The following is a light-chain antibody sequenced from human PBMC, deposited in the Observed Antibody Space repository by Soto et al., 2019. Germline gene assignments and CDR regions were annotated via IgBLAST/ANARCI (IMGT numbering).Light chain of an antibody. V-gene: IGKV3-15*01. CDR1: QSVSSS. CDR2: GAY. Sequence: IVGTQSPATMSVSPGDTVTLACRVSQSVSSSLAWYQQKPGQAPRLLLSGAYTRATSIPARFSGSGSGTEFTLTISGLQSEDLAVYYCQQYYNWPQLTFGGGTRVEIE. J-gene: IGKJ4*01. CDR3: QQYYNWPQLT.